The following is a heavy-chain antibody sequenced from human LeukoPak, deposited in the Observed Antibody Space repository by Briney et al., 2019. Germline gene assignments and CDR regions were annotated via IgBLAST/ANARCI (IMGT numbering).Heavy chain of an antibody. CDR1: GFTFNNYA. CDR2: VSGSGDNT. CDR3: ARWGNDYSQFDS. Sequence: GGSLRLSCAASGFTFNNYAMTWVRQAPGKGLGWVSVVSGSGDNTNYADSVKGRFTISRDNSKNTLFLQMNSLRTEDKAVYFCARWGNDYSQFDSWGQGTLVTVS. J-gene: IGHJ4*02. V-gene: IGHV3-23*01. D-gene: IGHD4-11*01.